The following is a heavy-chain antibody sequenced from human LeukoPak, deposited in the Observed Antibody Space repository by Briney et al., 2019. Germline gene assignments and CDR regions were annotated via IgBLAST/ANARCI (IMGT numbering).Heavy chain of an antibody. V-gene: IGHV3-21*01. Sequence: PGGSLRLSCAASGFTFSSYSMNWVRQAPGKGLEGVSSISSRSSYIYYADSVKGRFTISRDNAKNSLYLQMNSLRAEDTAVYYCASSYGGNSYFDYWGQGTLVTVSS. CDR1: GFTFSSYS. D-gene: IGHD4-23*01. J-gene: IGHJ4*02. CDR2: ISSRSSYI. CDR3: ASSYGGNSYFDY.